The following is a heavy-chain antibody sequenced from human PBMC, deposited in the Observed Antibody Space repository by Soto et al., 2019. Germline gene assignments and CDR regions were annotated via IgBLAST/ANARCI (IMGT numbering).Heavy chain of an antibody. D-gene: IGHD5-18*01. CDR2: TYCRSKWYD. CDR1: GDSVSSNSAA. Sequence: SQTLSLTCAISGDSVSSNSAAWNWIRQSPSRGLEWLGRTYCRSKWYDNYAVSVKSRITINPDTSKNQFSLQLNSVTPEDTAIYYCARDSSGYGPRAFAYWVQGALVTVSS. CDR3: ARDSSGYGPRAFAY. J-gene: IGHJ4*02. V-gene: IGHV6-1*01.